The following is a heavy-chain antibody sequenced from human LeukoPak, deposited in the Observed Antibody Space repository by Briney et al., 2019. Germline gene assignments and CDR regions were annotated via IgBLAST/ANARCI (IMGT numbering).Heavy chain of an antibody. V-gene: IGHV4-34*01. Sequence: SETLFRTCAVYGGSFSGYYWSWIRQPPGKGLEWIGEINHSGSTNYNPSLKSRVTISVDTSKNQFSLKLSSVTAADTAVYYCARGRGRGYSYGSYSNFDYWGQGTLVTVSS. CDR1: GGSFSGYY. J-gene: IGHJ4*02. CDR3: ARGRGRGYSYGSYSNFDY. CDR2: INHSGST. D-gene: IGHD5-18*01.